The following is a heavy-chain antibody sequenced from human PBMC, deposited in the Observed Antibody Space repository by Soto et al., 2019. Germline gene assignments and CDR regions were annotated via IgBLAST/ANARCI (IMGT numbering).Heavy chain of an antibody. CDR1: GGSFSGYY. CDR3: ARGGKYSNYAHYYYYYYMDV. Sequence: SETLSLTCAVYGGSFSGYYWSWIRQPPGKGLEWIGEINHSGSTNYNPSLKSRVTISVDTSKNQFSLKLSSVTAADTAVYYCARGGKYSNYAHYYYYYYMDVWGKGTTVT. J-gene: IGHJ6*03. CDR2: INHSGST. D-gene: IGHD4-4*01. V-gene: IGHV4-34*01.